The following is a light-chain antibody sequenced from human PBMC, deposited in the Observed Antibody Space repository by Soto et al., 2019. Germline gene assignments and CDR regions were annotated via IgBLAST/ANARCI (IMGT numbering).Light chain of an antibody. J-gene: IGKJ5*01. CDR1: NSVIIGY. V-gene: IGKV3D-7*01. CDR2: CXA. CDR3: QQAHSFPRT. Sequence: VLTQAPGTLYLSRGNRAPLCXRASNSVIIGYLAWSQQGPGXAPRVXXACXATMATGSPDRFSGSGSGKDFTLTISSLQPEDFATYYCQQAHSFPRTFGQGTRLEIK.